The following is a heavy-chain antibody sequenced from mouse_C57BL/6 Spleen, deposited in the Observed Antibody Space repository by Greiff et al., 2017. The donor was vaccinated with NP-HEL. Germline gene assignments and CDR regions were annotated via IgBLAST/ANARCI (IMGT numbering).Heavy chain of an antibody. J-gene: IGHJ3*01. V-gene: IGHV5-17*01. CDR3: SYDYASSGAY. CDR1: GFTFSDYG. CDR2: ISSGSSNI. D-gene: IGHD1-1*01. Sequence: EVKLMESGGGLVKPGGSLKLSCAASGFTFSDYGMHWVRQAPEEGLEWVAYISSGSSNIYYADTVKGRFTISRDNAKNTLFLQMTSLRSEDTAMYYCSYDYASSGAYWGQGTLVTVSA.